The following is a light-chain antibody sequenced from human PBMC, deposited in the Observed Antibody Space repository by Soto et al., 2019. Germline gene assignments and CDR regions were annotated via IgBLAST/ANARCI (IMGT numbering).Light chain of an antibody. Sequence: QSALTQPRSVSGSPGQSVTISCTGTSSDVGSYNYVSWYQQHPGKAPKLMIYDVSKRPSGVPDRFSGSKSGNTASLTISGLQAEDEADYYCCSYAVSYTLYVFGTGTKVTVL. CDR2: DVS. CDR3: CSYAVSYTLYV. CDR1: SSDVGSYNY. V-gene: IGLV2-11*01. J-gene: IGLJ1*01.